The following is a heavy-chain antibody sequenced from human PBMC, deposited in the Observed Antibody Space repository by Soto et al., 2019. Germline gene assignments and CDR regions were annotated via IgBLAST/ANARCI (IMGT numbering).Heavy chain of an antibody. V-gene: IGHV4-31*03. Sequence: QVQLQESGPGLVKPSQTLSLTCTVSGGSVNSGGYYWSWIRHQPGKGLEWIGYISYSGSTYYNPSLKSRVTISVDTSKNQFSLQVTSVTAADTAVYYCASGYCPSTSCYLTYWGQGTLITVSS. CDR1: GGSVNSGGYY. CDR3: ASGYCPSTSCYLTY. J-gene: IGHJ4*02. D-gene: IGHD2-2*01. CDR2: ISYSGST.